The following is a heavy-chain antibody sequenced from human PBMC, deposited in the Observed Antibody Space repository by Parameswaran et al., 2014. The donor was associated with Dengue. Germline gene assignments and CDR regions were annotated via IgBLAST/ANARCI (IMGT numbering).Heavy chain of an antibody. CDR1: GFTFSSYA. CDR3: AKAPYDSSGYYRYFDY. CDR2: ISGSGGST. D-gene: IGHD3-22*01. J-gene: IGHJ4*02. Sequence: GGSLRLSCAASGFTFSSYAMSWVRQGSREGGWEWVSAISGSGGSTYYADSVKGRFTISRDNSKNTLYLQMNSLRAEDTAVYYCAKAPYDSSGYYRYFDYWGRGTLVTVSS. V-gene: IGHV3-23*01.